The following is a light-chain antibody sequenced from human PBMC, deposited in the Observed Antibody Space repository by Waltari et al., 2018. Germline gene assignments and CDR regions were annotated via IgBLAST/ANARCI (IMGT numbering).Light chain of an antibody. J-gene: IGKJ2*01. V-gene: IGKV3-20*01. Sequence: EIVLTQSPGTLSLSPGERATLSRRASQSVSSSYLAWYQQKPGQAPRLRIYGASSRATGIPDRFSGSGSGTDFTLTISRLEPEDFAVYYCQQYGSSPRYTFGQGTKLEIK. CDR2: GAS. CDR3: QQYGSSPRYT. CDR1: QSVSSSY.